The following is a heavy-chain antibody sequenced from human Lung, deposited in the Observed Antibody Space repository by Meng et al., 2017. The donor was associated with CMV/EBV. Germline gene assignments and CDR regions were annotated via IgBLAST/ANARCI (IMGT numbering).Heavy chain of an antibody. D-gene: IGHD2-15*01. CDR1: GFTFSSDW. J-gene: IGHJ6*02. Sequence: GGSLRLSCAASGFTFSSDWMSWVRQAPGKGLEWVANIKQDGSEKYYVDSVKGRFTISRDNAKNSLYLQMNSLRAEDTAVYYCAREWVRVAGGGSDDYGMAVWGQGTTVTVSS. CDR2: IKQDGSEK. CDR3: AREWVRVAGGGSDDYGMAV. V-gene: IGHV3-7*01.